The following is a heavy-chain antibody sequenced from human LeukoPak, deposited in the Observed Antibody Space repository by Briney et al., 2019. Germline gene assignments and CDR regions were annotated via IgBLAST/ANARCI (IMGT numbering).Heavy chain of an antibody. Sequence: PGGSLRLSCAASGFTFSSYWMSWVRQAPGKGLEWVANIKQDGSEKYYVDSVKGRFTISRDNAKNSLYLQMNSLRAEDTAVYYCARDHRRVVVVAAKAGFDYWGQGTLVTVSS. V-gene: IGHV3-7*01. CDR1: GFTFSSYW. CDR3: ARDHRRVVVVAAKAGFDY. D-gene: IGHD2-15*01. CDR2: IKQDGSEK. J-gene: IGHJ4*02.